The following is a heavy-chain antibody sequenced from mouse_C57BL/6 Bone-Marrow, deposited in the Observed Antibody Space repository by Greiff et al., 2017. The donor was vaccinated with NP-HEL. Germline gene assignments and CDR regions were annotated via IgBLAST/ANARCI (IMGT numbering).Heavy chain of an antibody. CDR2: ISSGGSYT. CDR1: GFTFSSYG. CDR3: ARERDGYYFPYFDY. J-gene: IGHJ2*01. D-gene: IGHD2-3*01. V-gene: IGHV5-6*01. Sequence: EVKLVESGGDLVKPGGSLKLSCAASGFTFSSYGMSWVRQTPDKRLEWVATISSGGSYTYYPDSVKGRFTISRDNAKNTLYLQMSSRKSEDTAMYYCARERDGYYFPYFDYWGQGTTLTVSS.